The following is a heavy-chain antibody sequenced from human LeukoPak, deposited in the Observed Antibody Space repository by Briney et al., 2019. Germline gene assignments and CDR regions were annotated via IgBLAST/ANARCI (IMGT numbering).Heavy chain of an antibody. CDR1: GFTFSSYA. D-gene: IGHD6-19*01. V-gene: IGHV3-23*01. J-gene: IGHJ3*02. CDR3: AKTAPYSSGWYQRVFDI. CDR2: ISDAGGTT. Sequence: GGSLRLSCAASGFTFSSYAMTWVRQAPGKGLEWVSTISDAGGTTYYTDSVKGRFTISRDNSKNTLYLQMNSLRAEDTAVYYCAKTAPYSSGWYQRVFDIWGQGTMVTVSS.